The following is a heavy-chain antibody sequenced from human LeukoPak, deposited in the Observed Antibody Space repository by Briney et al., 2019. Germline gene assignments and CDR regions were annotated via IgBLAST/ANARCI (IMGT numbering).Heavy chain of an antibody. CDR1: GGSITNYY. CDR3: ARSYNSGSYYPYYFDF. CDR2: IYSSGNT. V-gene: IGHV4-59*01. D-gene: IGHD3-10*01. J-gene: IGHJ4*01. Sequence: SETLSLTCSLSGGSITNYYWSWIRQPPGKGLEWIAWIYSSGNTDYNPSLKSRVTISVDTSKNQFSLKLSSVTAADTAVYYCARSYNSGSYYPYYFDFWGQGTLVAVSS.